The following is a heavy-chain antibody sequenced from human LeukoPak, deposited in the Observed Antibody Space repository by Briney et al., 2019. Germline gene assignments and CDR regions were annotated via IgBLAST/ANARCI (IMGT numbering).Heavy chain of an antibody. D-gene: IGHD5-18*01. Sequence: GGSLRLSCSASGFTFSSYAMHWVRQAPGKGLEYVSAISSNGGSTYYADSVRGRFTISRDISKSTLYLQMSSLRAEDTAVYFCSRVGYTYKTRALWGQGTLVTVSS. CDR3: SRVGYTYKTRAL. CDR1: GFTFSSYA. V-gene: IGHV3-64*04. CDR2: ISSNGGST. J-gene: IGHJ4*02.